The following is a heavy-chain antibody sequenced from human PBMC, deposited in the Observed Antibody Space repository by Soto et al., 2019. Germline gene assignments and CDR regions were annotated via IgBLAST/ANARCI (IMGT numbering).Heavy chain of an antibody. J-gene: IGHJ4*02. D-gene: IGHD3-10*01. CDR2: IYYSGST. CDR1: GGSISSGGYY. V-gene: IGHV4-31*03. CDR3: ATGSGTYYLVHY. Sequence: QVQLQESGPGLVKPSQTLSLTCTVSGGSISSGGYYWSWIRQHPGKGLEWIGYIYYSGSTYYNPSLDRRVTISVDTSKNQFSLKLSSVTAADTAVYYCATGSGTYYLVHYWGQGTLVTVSS.